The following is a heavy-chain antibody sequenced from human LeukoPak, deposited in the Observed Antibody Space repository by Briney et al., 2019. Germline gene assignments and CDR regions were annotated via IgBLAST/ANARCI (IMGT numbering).Heavy chain of an antibody. J-gene: IGHJ4*02. CDR1: GGTFSSYA. D-gene: IGHD3-16*02. CDR2: IIPILGIA. V-gene: IGHV1-69*04. CDR3: ASLDYDYVWGSYRYSALDY. Sequence: SVKVSCKASGGTFSSYAISWVRQAPGQGLEWMGRIIPILGIANYAQKFQGRVTITADKSTSTAYMELSSLRSEDTAVYYCASLDYDYVWGSYRYSALDYWGQGTPVTVSS.